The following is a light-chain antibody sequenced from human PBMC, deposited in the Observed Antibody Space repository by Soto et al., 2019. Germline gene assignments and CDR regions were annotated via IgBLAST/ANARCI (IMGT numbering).Light chain of an antibody. CDR1: QSVTTW. J-gene: IGKJ1*01. Sequence: DIQMTQSPSSLSASVGARLTVTCRDSQSVTTWLAWYQQKPGKAPKLLIYDASSSESGVPSRFSGSGSGTEFTLTISSLQPDDFATYYCEQYQTYPWTFGQGTKVDI. CDR2: DAS. CDR3: EQYQTYPWT. V-gene: IGKV1-5*01.